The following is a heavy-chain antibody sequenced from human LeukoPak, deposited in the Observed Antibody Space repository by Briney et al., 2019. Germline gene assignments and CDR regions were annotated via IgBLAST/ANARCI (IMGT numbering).Heavy chain of an antibody. V-gene: IGHV3-30-3*01. CDR1: GFTFSSYA. J-gene: IGHJ3*02. D-gene: IGHD3-10*01. Sequence: GRSLRLSCAASGFTFSSYAMHWVRQAPGKGLEWVAVISYDGSNKYYADSVKGRFTISRDNSKNTLYLQMNSLRAEDTAVYYCARSYGSGSYYNRNAFDIWGQGTMVTVSS. CDR2: ISYDGSNK. CDR3: ARSYGSGSYYNRNAFDI.